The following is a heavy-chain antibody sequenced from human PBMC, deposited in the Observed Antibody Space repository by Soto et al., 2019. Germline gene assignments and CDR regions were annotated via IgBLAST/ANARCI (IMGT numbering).Heavy chain of an antibody. CDR1: GGSIRSYY. V-gene: IGHV4-59*01. CDR3: ARVPQMADYYFYGMDV. Sequence: QVQLQESGPGLVKPSETLSLTCTVSGGSIRSYYWTWIRQPPGKGLECIGYFYHSAPTIYNPSPKSRVPRSGDTSQNPFSLKLTSVCAADTAVYYGARVPQMADYYFYGMDVWGQGTTVTVSS. CDR2: FYHSAPT. D-gene: IGHD2-8*01. J-gene: IGHJ6*02.